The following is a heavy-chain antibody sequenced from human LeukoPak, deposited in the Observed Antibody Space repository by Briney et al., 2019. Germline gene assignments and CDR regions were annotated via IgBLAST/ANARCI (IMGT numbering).Heavy chain of an antibody. J-gene: IGHJ4*02. V-gene: IGHV3-74*01. D-gene: IGHD5-18*01. Sequence: PGGSLRLSCTASGFTFSDYWMHWVRQAPGKGLVWVSRINSDGSRTNYADCVKGRFTISRDNAKNTVFLQMNSLRAEDAAVYYCARVITGSTYGQFDYRGQGALATVSS. CDR3: ARVITGSTYGQFDY. CDR2: INSDGSRT. CDR1: GFTFSDYW.